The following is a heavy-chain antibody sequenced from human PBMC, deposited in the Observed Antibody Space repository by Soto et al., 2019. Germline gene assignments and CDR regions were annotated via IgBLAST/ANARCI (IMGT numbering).Heavy chain of an antibody. D-gene: IGHD2-15*01. Sequence: QVQLVESGGGVVQPGRSLRLSCAASGFTFSSYGMHWVRQAPGKGLEWVAVIWYDGSNKYYADSVKGRFTISRDNSKNALYRQMNSLRAEDTAVYYCARDGGYCSGGSCHYYYGMDVWGQGTTVTVSS. CDR3: ARDGGYCSGGSCHYYYGMDV. V-gene: IGHV3-33*01. J-gene: IGHJ6*02. CDR2: IWYDGSNK. CDR1: GFTFSSYG.